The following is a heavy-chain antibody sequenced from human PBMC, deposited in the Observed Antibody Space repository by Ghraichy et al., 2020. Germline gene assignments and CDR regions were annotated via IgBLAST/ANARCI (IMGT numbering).Heavy chain of an antibody. CDR2: IYHSGNT. J-gene: IGHJ3*02. CDR1: GGSISSANYS. CDR3: ARAPYDDDGFYDDAFDI. V-gene: IGHV4-30-2*01. D-gene: IGHD3-22*01. Sequence: SETPSLTCAVSGGSISSANYSWSWIRQPPGKGLEWIGYIYHSGNTYYNPSLKSRVTISTDRSKNQISLKLSSVTAADTAVYYCARAPYDDDGFYDDAFDIWAKGQWSPSLQ.